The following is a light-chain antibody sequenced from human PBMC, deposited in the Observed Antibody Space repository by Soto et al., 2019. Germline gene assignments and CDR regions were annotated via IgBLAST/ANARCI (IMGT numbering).Light chain of an antibody. Sequence: QSALTQPPSASGSPGQSVTISCTGTSSDVGGYNYVSWNQQHPGKAPKLMIYEVTKRPSGVPDRFSGSKSGNTASLTVSGLQAEDEADYYCSSYAGSNNSVFGGGTKLTVL. V-gene: IGLV2-8*01. CDR3: SSYAGSNNSV. J-gene: IGLJ2*01. CDR1: SSDVGGYNY. CDR2: EVT.